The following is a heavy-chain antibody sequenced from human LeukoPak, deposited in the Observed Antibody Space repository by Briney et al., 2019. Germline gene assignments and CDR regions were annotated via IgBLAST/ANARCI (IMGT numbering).Heavy chain of an antibody. J-gene: IGHJ6*02. V-gene: IGHV1-46*01. CDR1: GYTFTSYY. CDR2: INPSGGST. D-gene: IGHD6-19*01. Sequence: ASVKVSCKASGYTFTSYYMHWVRQAPGQGLEWMGIINPSGGSTSYAQKFQGRVTTTRDTSTSTVYMELSSLRSEDTAVYYCARHIAVAGSGRYYYGMDVWGQGTTVTVSS. CDR3: ARHIAVAGSGRYYYGMDV.